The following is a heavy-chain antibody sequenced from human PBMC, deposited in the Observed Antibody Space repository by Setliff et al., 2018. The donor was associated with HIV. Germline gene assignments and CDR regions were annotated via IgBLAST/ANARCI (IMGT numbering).Heavy chain of an antibody. J-gene: IGHJ3*02. V-gene: IGHV4-59*01. D-gene: IGHD4-17*01. Sequence: SETLSLTCSVSAFSMSSYYWSLIRQPPGKGLEGIGCVYYTGSTNYSPSLKSRVTISIDTSKNQFSLKLSSVTAAGTAVYYCAGGPTVTARRERAFDIWGQGTMVTVSS. CDR2: VYYTGST. CDR3: AGGPTVTARRERAFDI. CDR1: AFSMSSYY.